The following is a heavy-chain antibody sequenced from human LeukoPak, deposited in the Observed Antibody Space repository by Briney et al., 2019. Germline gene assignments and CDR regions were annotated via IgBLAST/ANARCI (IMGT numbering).Heavy chain of an antibody. J-gene: IGHJ4*02. V-gene: IGHV4-39*07. CDR1: GGSISSSSYY. CDR2: IYYSGST. Sequence: TSETLSLTCTVSGGSISSSSYYWGWIRQPPGKGLEWIGSIYYSGSTYYNPSLKSRVTISVDTSKNQFSLKLSSVTAADTAVYYCARVGLLYYFDYWGQGTLVTVSS. CDR3: ARVGLLYYFDY. D-gene: IGHD2-15*01.